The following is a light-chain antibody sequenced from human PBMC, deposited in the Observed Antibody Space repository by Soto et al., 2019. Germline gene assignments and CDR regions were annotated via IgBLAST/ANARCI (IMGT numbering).Light chain of an antibody. CDR2: GAS. CDR3: QPYGELPFT. CDR1: QSISSSY. Sequence: EIVLTQSPGTLSLSPGERATLSCRASQSISSSYLAWYQQKPGQAPRLLIFGASSRATGIPDRFSGSGSGTDFTLTISRLEPEDFAVYYCQPYGELPFTFGPGTKVDF. V-gene: IGKV3-20*01. J-gene: IGKJ3*01.